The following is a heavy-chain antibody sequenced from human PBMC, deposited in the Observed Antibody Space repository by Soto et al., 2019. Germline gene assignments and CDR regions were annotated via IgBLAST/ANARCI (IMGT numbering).Heavy chain of an antibody. Sequence: EVQLLESGGGLVQRGGSLTLSCAASGFIFSDYAMSWVRQAPGKGLEWVSAISGNGADAYYADSVKGRFTFSRDSSENTLYLQINTLKPEDTAVYYCARDGCPNGVCFNDYWGQGTLVTVSP. D-gene: IGHD2-8*01. V-gene: IGHV3-23*01. J-gene: IGHJ4*02. CDR1: GFIFSDYA. CDR2: ISGNGADA. CDR3: ARDGCPNGVCFNDY.